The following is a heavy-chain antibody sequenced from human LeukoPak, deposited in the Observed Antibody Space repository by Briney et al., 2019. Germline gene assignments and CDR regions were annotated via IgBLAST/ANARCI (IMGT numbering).Heavy chain of an antibody. CDR3: AREFSGWFDH. Sequence: GASVTLSCKASGGTFSSYAISWVRQAPGQGLEWMGGIIPIFGTANYAQTFQGRVTITTDESTSTAYMELSSLRSEDTAVYYCAREFSGWFDHWGQGTLVTVSS. CDR1: GGTFSSYA. CDR2: IIPIFGTA. D-gene: IGHD3-3*02. J-gene: IGHJ5*02. V-gene: IGHV1-69*05.